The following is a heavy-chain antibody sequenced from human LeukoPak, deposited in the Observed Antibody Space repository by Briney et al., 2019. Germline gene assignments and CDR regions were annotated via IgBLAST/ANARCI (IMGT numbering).Heavy chain of an antibody. Sequence: GGSLRLSCAASGFTFSGSAMRWVRQASGKGLEWVGRIRSKANSYATAYAASVKGRFTISRDDSKNTAYLQMNSLKTEDTAVYYCTRENGVYCSSTSCYDDAFDIWGQGTMVTVSS. CDR2: IRSKANSYAT. V-gene: IGHV3-73*01. D-gene: IGHD2-2*01. CDR3: TRENGVYCSSTSCYDDAFDI. J-gene: IGHJ3*02. CDR1: GFTFSGSA.